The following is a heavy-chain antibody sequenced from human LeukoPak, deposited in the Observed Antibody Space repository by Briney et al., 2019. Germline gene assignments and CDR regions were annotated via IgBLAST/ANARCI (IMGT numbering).Heavy chain of an antibody. CDR1: GGSISSYY. CDR3: ARLVENYGDYVWFDP. J-gene: IGHJ5*02. D-gene: IGHD4-17*01. CDR2: IYYSGST. V-gene: IGHV4-59*08. Sequence: PSETLSITCTVSGGSISSYYWSWIRQPPGKGLEWIGYIYYSGSTNYNPSLKSRVTISVDTSKNQFSLKLSSVTAADTAVYYCARLVENYGDYVWFDPWGQGTLVTVSS.